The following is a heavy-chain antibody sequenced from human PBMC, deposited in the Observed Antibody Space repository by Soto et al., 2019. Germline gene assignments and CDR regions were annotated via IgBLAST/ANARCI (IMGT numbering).Heavy chain of an antibody. CDR2: TTYDGGIK. V-gene: IGHV3-30*03. J-gene: IGHJ6*02. Sequence: GGSLRLSCAASGFSFSSYGMEWVRLAPGKGLEWVAATTYDGGIKHYVDSVKGRFTISRDNSKNTLYLQMNSLRVEDTTTYYCAGALENPYFYYGLNVWGQGPTVAASS. CDR3: AGALENPYFYYGLNV. CDR1: GFSFSSYG. D-gene: IGHD1-1*01.